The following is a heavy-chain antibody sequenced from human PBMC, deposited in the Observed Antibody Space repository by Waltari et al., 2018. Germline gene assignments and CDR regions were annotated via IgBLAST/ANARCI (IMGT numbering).Heavy chain of an antibody. J-gene: IGHJ4*02. D-gene: IGHD2-2*01. CDR3: ARDPHKAYCSSTSCSQDY. CDR1: GFTFSSYE. Sequence: EVQLVESGGGLVQPGGSLRLSCAASGFTFSSYEMNWVRQAPGKGLEWVSYINSSGSTIDYSDSVKGRFTISRDNAKNSRYLQMNSLRAEDTAVYYCARDPHKAYCSSTSCSQDYWGQGTLVTVSS. CDR2: INSSGSTI. V-gene: IGHV3-48*03.